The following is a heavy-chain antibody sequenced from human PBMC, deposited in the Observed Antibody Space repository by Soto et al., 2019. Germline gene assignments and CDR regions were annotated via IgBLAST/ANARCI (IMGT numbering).Heavy chain of an antibody. J-gene: IGHJ5*02. V-gene: IGHV4-59*02. Sequence: SETLSLTCSVSGVSVTSYHWSWIRQFPGKGLEWIAYTSHTGNTNYNPSLKSRVIISLDTSKNQFSLKLSSVTAADTAVYYCARVRIRGFGVVISRWFDPWGQGTLVTVSS. CDR3: ARVRIRGFGVVISRWFDP. D-gene: IGHD3-3*01. CDR1: GVSVTSYH. CDR2: TSHTGNT.